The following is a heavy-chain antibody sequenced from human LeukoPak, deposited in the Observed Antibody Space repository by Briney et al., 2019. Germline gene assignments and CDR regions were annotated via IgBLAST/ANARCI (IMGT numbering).Heavy chain of an antibody. J-gene: IGHJ3*02. CDR3: ARMTGILTGYYPDAFDI. Sequence: PSETLSLTCTVSGGSISSDYWSWIRQPPGKGLEWIGYIYYSGSTNYNPSLKSRVTISVDTSKNQFSLKLSSVTAADTAVYYCARMTGILTGYYPDAFDIWGQGTMVTVSS. D-gene: IGHD3-9*01. CDR1: GGSISSDY. V-gene: IGHV4-59*01. CDR2: IYYSGST.